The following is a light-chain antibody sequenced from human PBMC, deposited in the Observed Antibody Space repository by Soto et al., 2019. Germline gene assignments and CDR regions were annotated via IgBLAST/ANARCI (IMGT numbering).Light chain of an antibody. CDR2: EGS. Sequence: QSVLTQPASVSGSPGQSSTISCTGTSSDVGSYNLVSLYQQHPGKAPKLMIYEGSKRPSGVSNRFSGSKSGNTASLTISGLQAEDEADYYCCSYAGSSTSVVFGGGTQLTVL. V-gene: IGLV2-23*01. CDR1: SSDVGSYNL. J-gene: IGLJ2*01. CDR3: CSYAGSSTSVV.